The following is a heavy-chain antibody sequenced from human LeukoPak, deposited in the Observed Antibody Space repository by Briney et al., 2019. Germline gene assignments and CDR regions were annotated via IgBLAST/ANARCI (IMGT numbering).Heavy chain of an antibody. CDR3: ARVTNQLFPFDH. Sequence: ASVKVSCKASGYTFTSYGISWVRQAPGQGLEWMGWISAYNGNTNYARKLQGRVTMTTDTSTSTAYMELRSLRSDDTAVYYCARVTNQLFPFDHWGQGTLVTVSS. CDR1: GYTFTSYG. V-gene: IGHV1-18*01. J-gene: IGHJ4*02. CDR2: ISAYNGNT. D-gene: IGHD2-2*01.